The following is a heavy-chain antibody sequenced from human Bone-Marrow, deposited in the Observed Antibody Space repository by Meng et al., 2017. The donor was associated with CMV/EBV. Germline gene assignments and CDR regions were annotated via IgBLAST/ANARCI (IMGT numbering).Heavy chain of an antibody. CDR2: IYYSGST. V-gene: IGHV4-39*07. D-gene: IGHD5-18*01. J-gene: IGHJ5*02. Sequence: SETLSLTCTVSGGSISSSSYYWGWIRQPPGKGLEWIGSIYYSGSTYYNPSLKSRVTISVDTSKNQFSLKLSSVTAADTAVYYCARGRGLCGYSYGLCLFDPWGQGTLVTVSS. CDR3: ARGRGLCGYSYGLCLFDP. CDR1: GGSISSSSYY.